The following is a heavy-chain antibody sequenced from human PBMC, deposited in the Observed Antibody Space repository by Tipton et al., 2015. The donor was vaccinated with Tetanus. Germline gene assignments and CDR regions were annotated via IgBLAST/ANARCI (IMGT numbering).Heavy chain of an antibody. CDR2: IAGNSIST. CDR1: GFTFSEYI. D-gene: IGHD3-10*01. CDR3: AKAKSWINLFFGDI. J-gene: IGHJ4*02. Sequence: SLRLSCAASGFTFSEYIVHWVRQAPGKGLEWVSGIAGNSISTYYRDSVRGRFTISRDDSSNTLYLQMNSLRAEDTAVYFCAKAKSWINLFFGDIWGQGTLVTVSS. V-gene: IGHV3-23*01.